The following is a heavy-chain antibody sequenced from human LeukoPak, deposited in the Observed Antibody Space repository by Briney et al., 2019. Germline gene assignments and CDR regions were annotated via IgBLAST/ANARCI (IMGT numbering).Heavy chain of an antibody. Sequence: GSLRLSCAASGFTFSSYWMSWVRQAPGKGLEWVANIKQDGSEKYYVDSVKGRFTISRDNAKNSLYLQMNSLRAEDTAVYYCAKDRIAAAVNTFDYWGQGTLVTVSS. CDR1: GFTFSSYW. CDR2: IKQDGSEK. V-gene: IGHV3-7*01. D-gene: IGHD6-13*01. J-gene: IGHJ4*02. CDR3: AKDRIAAAVNTFDY.